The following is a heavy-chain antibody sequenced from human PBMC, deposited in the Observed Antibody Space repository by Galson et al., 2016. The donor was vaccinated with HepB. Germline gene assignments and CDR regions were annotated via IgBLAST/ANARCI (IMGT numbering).Heavy chain of an antibody. Sequence: SLRLSCAASGFALGGYAMSWVRQAPGKGLEWVSGISGSGGSTYSADSVKGRFSISRDNLKNTVDLQMNSLRAEDTAVYYCAKGFGATYYDILTGNDGGGQGTLVTVSS. D-gene: IGHD3-9*01. V-gene: IGHV3-23*01. CDR1: GFALGGYA. J-gene: IGHJ4*02. CDR3: AKGFGATYYDILTGNDG. CDR2: ISGSGGST.